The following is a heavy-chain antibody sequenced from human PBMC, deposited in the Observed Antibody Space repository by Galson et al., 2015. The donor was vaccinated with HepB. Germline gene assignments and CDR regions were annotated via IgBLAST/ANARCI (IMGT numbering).Heavy chain of an antibody. V-gene: IGHV3-11*06. CDR3: ARWAYGHGVYYFDS. D-gene: IGHD3-10*01. CDR1: GVTFRDYY. J-gene: IGHJ4*02. CDR2: ISSTSTYT. Sequence: SLRLSCAASGVTFRDYYMSWIRQAPGKGLGWVSDISSTSTYTTYADSVKGRFAISRDNAKNSLYLQMNSLRAEDTAVYYCARWAYGHGVYYFDSWGQGTLVTVSS.